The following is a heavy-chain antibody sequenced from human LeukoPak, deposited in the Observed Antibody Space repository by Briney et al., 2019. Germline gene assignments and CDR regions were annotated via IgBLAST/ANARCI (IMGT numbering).Heavy chain of an antibody. CDR1: GYTITGYY. Sequence: ASVKVSCKASGYTITGYYIHWVRQAPGQGLEWMGWINPNSGGTNYAQKFQGRVTMTRDTSISTAYMDLSRLRSDDTAVYYCARGGDIVVVPTAQRFDPWGQGTLVTVSS. D-gene: IGHD2-2*01. J-gene: IGHJ5*02. V-gene: IGHV1-2*02. CDR3: ARGGDIVVVPTAQRFDP. CDR2: INPNSGGT.